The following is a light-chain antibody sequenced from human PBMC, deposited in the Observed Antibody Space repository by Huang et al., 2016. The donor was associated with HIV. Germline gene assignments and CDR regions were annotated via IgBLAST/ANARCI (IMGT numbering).Light chain of an antibody. J-gene: IGKJ3*01. Sequence: EIVLTQSPATLSLSPGERATLSCRASQSVSSYLAWYQQKPGQSPRLLIYEASNRATGIPARFSGIGSGTDFTLTIGSLEPEDFAVYYCQQRSNWPPGVTFGPGTKVDIK. CDR1: QSVSSY. V-gene: IGKV3-11*01. CDR3: QQRSNWPPGVT. CDR2: EAS.